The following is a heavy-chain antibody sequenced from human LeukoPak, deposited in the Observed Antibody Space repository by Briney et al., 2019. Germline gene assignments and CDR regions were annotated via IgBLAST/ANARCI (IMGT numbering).Heavy chain of an antibody. Sequence: PSETLSLTCTVSGGSISSYYWSWIRQPPGKGLEWIGYIYYSGSTNYNPSLKSRVTISVDTSKNPFSLKLSSVTAADTAVYYCARSYYDSSGRFDPWGQGTLVTVSS. D-gene: IGHD3-22*01. V-gene: IGHV4-59*01. J-gene: IGHJ5*02. CDR3: ARSYYDSSGRFDP. CDR2: IYYSGST. CDR1: GGSISSYY.